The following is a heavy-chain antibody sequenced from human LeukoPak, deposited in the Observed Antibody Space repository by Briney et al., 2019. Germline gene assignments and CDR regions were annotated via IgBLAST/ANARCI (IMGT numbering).Heavy chain of an antibody. Sequence: GGSLRLSCAASGFTFSRFGMHWVRQAPGKGLEWVAVISYDGSNKYYTDSVKGRFTISRDNSKNTLYLQMNSLRAEDTAVYYCARDLLYNNSPGLEYWGQGTLVTVSS. CDR1: GFTFSRFG. CDR2: ISYDGSNK. CDR3: ARDLLYNNSPGLEY. J-gene: IGHJ4*02. V-gene: IGHV3-30*03. D-gene: IGHD3-10*01.